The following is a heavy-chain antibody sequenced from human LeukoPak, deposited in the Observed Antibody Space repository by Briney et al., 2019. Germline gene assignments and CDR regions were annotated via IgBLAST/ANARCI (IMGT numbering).Heavy chain of an antibody. CDR2: TRYDGSNE. CDR1: GFTFSGYG. V-gene: IGHV3-30*02. J-gene: IGHJ4*02. Sequence: GGSLRLSCVASGFTFSGYGMHWVRQAPGKGLEWVALTRYDGSNEYYTDSVKGRFTVSRDISKNTLYLQMNSLRAEDTAVYYCAKGSSGWSIDYWGQGTLVTVSS. D-gene: IGHD6-19*01. CDR3: AKGSSGWSIDY.